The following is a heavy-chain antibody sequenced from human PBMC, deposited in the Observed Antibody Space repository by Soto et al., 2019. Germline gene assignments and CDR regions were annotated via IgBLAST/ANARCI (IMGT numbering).Heavy chain of an antibody. Sequence: GGSLRLSCAASGFTFSSYAMSWVRQAPGKGLEWVSAISGSGGSTYYADSVKGRFTISRDNSKNTLYLQMNSLRAEDTAVYYCAKDQDPTRSSGWTDHYFDYWGLGTLVTV. CDR1: GFTFSSYA. J-gene: IGHJ4*02. D-gene: IGHD6-19*01. CDR2: ISGSGGST. CDR3: AKDQDPTRSSGWTDHYFDY. V-gene: IGHV3-23*01.